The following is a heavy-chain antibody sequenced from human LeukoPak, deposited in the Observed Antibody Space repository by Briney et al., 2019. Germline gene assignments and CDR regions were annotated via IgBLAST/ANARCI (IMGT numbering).Heavy chain of an antibody. CDR2: IKEDGSEK. D-gene: IGHD3-10*01. CDR3: AREYGSGSYYAGWDDY. Sequence: GGSLRLSCAASGFTFSNYWMSWVRQAPGKGLEWVANIKEDGSEKYHVDSVKGRFTVSRDNAKNSLYLQMNSLGAEDTAVYYCAREYGSGSYYAGWDDYWGQGTLVTVSS. V-gene: IGHV3-7*04. J-gene: IGHJ4*02. CDR1: GFTFSNYW.